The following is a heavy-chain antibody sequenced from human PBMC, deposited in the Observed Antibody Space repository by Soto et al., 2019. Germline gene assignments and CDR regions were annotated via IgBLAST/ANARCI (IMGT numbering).Heavy chain of an antibody. J-gene: IGHJ4*02. D-gene: IGHD2-2*01. CDR2: ISKSDYT. CDR1: GFAFNNYG. CDR3: AREDSIIIPAVSDS. Sequence: GGSLRLSCTVSGFAFNNYGINWVRQAPGKGLEWVSSISKSDYTYYSDSVKGRFTISRDNAKNSVSLQMNTLRVEDTAVYYCAREDSIIIPAVSDSWGQGTLVAVSS. V-gene: IGHV3-21*01.